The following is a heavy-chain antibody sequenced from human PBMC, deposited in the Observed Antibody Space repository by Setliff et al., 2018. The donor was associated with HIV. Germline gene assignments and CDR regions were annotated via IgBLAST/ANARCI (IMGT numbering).Heavy chain of an antibody. J-gene: IGHJ4*02. CDR1: GGSISSSSYY. D-gene: IGHD6-6*01. V-gene: IGHV4-39*01. CDR3: ARSNELIAARYSDY. Sequence: SETLSLTCTVSGGSISSSSYYWGWIRQPPGKGLEWIGSIYYSGSTYYNPSLKSRVTIFVDTSKNQFSLRLSSVTAADTAVYYCARSNELIAARYSDYWGQGTLVTVSS. CDR2: IYYSGST.